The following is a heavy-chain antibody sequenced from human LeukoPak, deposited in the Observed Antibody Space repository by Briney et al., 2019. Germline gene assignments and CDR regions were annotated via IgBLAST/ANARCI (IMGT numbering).Heavy chain of an antibody. CDR1: GFSFSSYG. V-gene: IGHV3-30*18. D-gene: IGHD3-22*01. J-gene: IGHJ4*02. CDR3: AKEIYYDSSAFFDY. Sequence: GGSLSLSCAASGFSFSSYGIHWVRQAPGKGLEWVAVIGYDGSNKYYADSVKGRFTISRDNSKNTLYLQMNSLRTEDTAVYFCAKEIYYDSSAFFDYWGQGTLVTVSS. CDR2: IGYDGSNK.